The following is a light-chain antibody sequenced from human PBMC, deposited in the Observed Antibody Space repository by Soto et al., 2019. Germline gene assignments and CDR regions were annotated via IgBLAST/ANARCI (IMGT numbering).Light chain of an antibody. CDR3: QTWDTGIRV. CDR1: YGHSSYA. V-gene: IGLV4-69*01. CDR2: VNSDGSH. J-gene: IGLJ2*01. Sequence: QSVLTQSPSASASLGASVKLTCTLTYGHSSYAIAWHQQQPEKGPRYLMKVNSDGSHSKGDGIPDRFSGSSSGAERYLSISSLQSEDEADYYCQTWDTGIRVFGGGTKLTVL.